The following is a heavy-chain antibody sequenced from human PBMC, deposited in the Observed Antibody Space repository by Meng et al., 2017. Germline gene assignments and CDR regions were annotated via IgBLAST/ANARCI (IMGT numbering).Heavy chain of an antibody. V-gene: IGHV1-69*06. Sequence: VQLVQAGAEVEKPGSSVKVSCKASGGTFSSYAISWVRQAPGQGLEWMGGIIPIFGTANYAQKFQGRVTITADKSTSTAYMELSSLRSEDTAVYYCARVAYVGGAAAPDYWGQGTLVTVSS. CDR1: GGTFSSYA. CDR3: ARVAYVGGAAAPDY. J-gene: IGHJ4*02. CDR2: IIPIFGTA. D-gene: IGHD6-13*01.